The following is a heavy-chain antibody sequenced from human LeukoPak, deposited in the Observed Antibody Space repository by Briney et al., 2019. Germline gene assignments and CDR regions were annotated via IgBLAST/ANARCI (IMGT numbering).Heavy chain of an antibody. CDR3: ARDKRVVVPAGHFDY. CDR1: AVTFKTYN. V-gene: IGHV3-21*01. D-gene: IGHD2-2*01. Sequence: GGSLRLSCSASAVTFKTYNMNWVRQVPGKGLEWVSSISYTGTYIYYADSVKGRFTISRDNAKNSLYLQMNSLRAEDTAVYYCARDKRVVVPAGHFDYWGQGTLVTVSS. CDR2: ISYTGTYI. J-gene: IGHJ4*02.